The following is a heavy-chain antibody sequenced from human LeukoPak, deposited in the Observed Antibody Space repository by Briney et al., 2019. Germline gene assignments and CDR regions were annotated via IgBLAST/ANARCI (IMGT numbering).Heavy chain of an antibody. D-gene: IGHD6-13*01. CDR2: IYYSGST. V-gene: IGHV4-59*01. CDR3: ARARGAAAIPLGYYYGMDV. Sequence: PSETLSLTCTVSGGSISSYYWSWIRQPPGKGLEWIGYIYYSGSTSYNPSLKSRVTISVDTSKNQFSLKLSSVTAADTAVYYCARARGAAAIPLGYYYGMDVWGKGTTVTVSS. CDR1: GGSISSYY. J-gene: IGHJ6*04.